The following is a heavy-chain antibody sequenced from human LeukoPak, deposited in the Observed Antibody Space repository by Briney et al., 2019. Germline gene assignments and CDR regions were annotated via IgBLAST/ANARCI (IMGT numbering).Heavy chain of an antibody. Sequence: GASVKVSCKASGYTFTGYYMHWVRQAPGQGLEWIGWINPNSGGTNYAQKFQGRVTMTRDTSISTAYMELSRLRSDDTAVYYCARTTYNYDSSGYLRYWGQGTLVTVSS. J-gene: IGHJ4*02. CDR1: GYTFTGYY. CDR2: INPNSGGT. V-gene: IGHV1-2*02. CDR3: ARTTYNYDSSGYLRY. D-gene: IGHD3-22*01.